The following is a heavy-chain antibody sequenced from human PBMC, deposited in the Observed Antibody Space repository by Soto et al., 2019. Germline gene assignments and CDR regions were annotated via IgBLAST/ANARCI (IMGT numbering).Heavy chain of an antibody. J-gene: IGHJ6*02. D-gene: IGHD3-22*01. V-gene: IGHV3-30*18. Sequence: ESGGGVVQPGRSLRLSCAASGFTFSSYGMHWVRQAPGKGLEWVAVISYDGSNKYYADSVKGRFTISRDNSKNTLYLQMNSLRAEDTAVYYCAKLPITMIVAQDPHYYGMDVWGQGTTVTVSS. CDR1: GFTFSSYG. CDR3: AKLPITMIVAQDPHYYGMDV. CDR2: ISYDGSNK.